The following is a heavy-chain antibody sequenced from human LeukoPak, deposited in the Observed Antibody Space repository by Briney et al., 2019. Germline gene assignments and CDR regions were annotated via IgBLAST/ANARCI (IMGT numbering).Heavy chain of an antibody. D-gene: IGHD5-12*01. V-gene: IGHV3-48*03. CDR3: ARASYTGCDLHFDQ. CDR2: LSYNAKTV. CDR1: GFTFSRRE. Sequence: QAGGSLRLSCSASGFTFSRREMAWVRQAPGKGLEWVSYLSYNAKTVLHADSVNGRFTISRDNAKNSLYLQMDSLRVEDTAFYFCARASYTGCDLHFDQWGQGTLVTVSS. J-gene: IGHJ4*02.